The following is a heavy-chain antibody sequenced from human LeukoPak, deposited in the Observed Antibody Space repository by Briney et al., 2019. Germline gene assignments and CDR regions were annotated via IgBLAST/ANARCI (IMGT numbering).Heavy chain of an antibody. D-gene: IGHD1-1*01. CDR3: ARVTALERVFDY. V-gene: IGHV3-74*01. J-gene: IGHJ4*02. Sequence: PGGSLRLSCAASGFTFSSYWMHWVRQAPGKGLVWVSRINGDGSSTSYADSVKGRFTISRDNAKNTLYLQMNSLRAEDTAVYYCARVTALERVFDYWGQGTLVTVSS. CDR2: INGDGSST. CDR1: GFTFSSYW.